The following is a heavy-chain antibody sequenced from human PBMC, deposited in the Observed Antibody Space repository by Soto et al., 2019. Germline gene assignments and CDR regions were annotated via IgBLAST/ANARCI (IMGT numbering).Heavy chain of an antibody. Sequence: QITLKESGPTLVKPTQTLTLTCTLSGFSLSTSAAGVGWIRQPPGKALEWLALIYWDGDERYSPSLKSRLTITKDTSKNQMVLTTTNTDAAYTPTYSCAHVACTIADCYPHSSLGYWGQGILVTVSS. V-gene: IGHV2-5*02. J-gene: IGHJ4*02. D-gene: IGHD2-21*02. CDR3: AHVACTIADCYPHSSLGY. CDR1: GFSLSTSAAG. CDR2: IYWDGDE.